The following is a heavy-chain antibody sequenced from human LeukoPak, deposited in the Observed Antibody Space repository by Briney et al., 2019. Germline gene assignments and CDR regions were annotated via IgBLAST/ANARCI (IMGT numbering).Heavy chain of an antibody. D-gene: IGHD5-24*01. Sequence: GGSLRLSCAASGFTFSSYSMNWVRQAPGKGLEWVSSISSSSSYIYYADSAKGRFTISRDNAKNSLYLQMSSLRAEDTAVYYCARVGDGYNMGDWFDSWGQGTLVTVSS. J-gene: IGHJ5*01. CDR3: ARVGDGYNMGDWFDS. CDR1: GFTFSSYS. V-gene: IGHV3-21*01. CDR2: ISSSSSYI.